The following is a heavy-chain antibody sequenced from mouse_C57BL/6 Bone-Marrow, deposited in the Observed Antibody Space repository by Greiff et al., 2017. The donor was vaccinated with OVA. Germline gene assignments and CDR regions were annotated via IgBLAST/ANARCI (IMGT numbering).Heavy chain of an antibody. J-gene: IGHJ2*01. D-gene: IGHD1-1*01. Sequence: DVHLVESGGDLVKPGGSLKLSCAASGFTFSSYGMSWVRQTPDKRLEWVATISSGGSYTYYPDSVKGRFTISRDNAKNTLYLQMSSLKSEDTAMYDCARHGDYGSFFDCWGQGTTLTVSS. CDR1: GFTFSSYG. V-gene: IGHV5-6*01. CDR3: ARHGDYGSFFDC. CDR2: ISSGGSYT.